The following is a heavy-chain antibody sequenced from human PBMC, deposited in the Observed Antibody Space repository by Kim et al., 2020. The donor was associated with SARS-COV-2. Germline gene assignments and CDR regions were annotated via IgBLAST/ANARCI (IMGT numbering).Heavy chain of an antibody. J-gene: IGHJ3*02. CDR1: GYTFTSYG. V-gene: IGHV1-18*01. D-gene: IGHD2-15*01. CDR3: ARMIVVVAATQESAFDI. Sequence: ASVKVSCKASGYTFTSYGISWVRQAPGQGLEWMGWISAYNGNTNYAQKLQGRVTMTTDTSTSTAYMELRSLRSDDTAVYYCARMIVVVAATQESAFDIWGQGTMVTVSS. CDR2: ISAYNGNT.